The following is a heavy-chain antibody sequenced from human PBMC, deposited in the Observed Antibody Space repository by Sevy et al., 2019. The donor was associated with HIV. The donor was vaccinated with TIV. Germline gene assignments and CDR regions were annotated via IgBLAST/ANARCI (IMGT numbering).Heavy chain of an antibody. Sequence: GGSLRLSCAASGFTFSSYAMHWVRQAPGKGLEWVAVISYDGSNKYYADSVKGRFTISRDNSKNTLYLQMNSLRAEDTAVYYCAGSSYSSDWSQYYFDYWGQGTLVTVSS. D-gene: IGHD6-19*01. CDR3: AGSSYSSDWSQYYFDY. CDR2: ISYDGSNK. J-gene: IGHJ4*02. V-gene: IGHV3-30-3*01. CDR1: GFTFSSYA.